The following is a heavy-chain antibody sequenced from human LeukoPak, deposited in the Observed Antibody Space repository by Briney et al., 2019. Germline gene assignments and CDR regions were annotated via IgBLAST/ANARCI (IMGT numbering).Heavy chain of an antibody. D-gene: IGHD3-22*01. Sequence: SETLSLTCTVSGGSINSGTYYWGWIRQPPGKGLEWIGSIHYSGSTYYNPSLKSRVTMSVDMANNQFSLKLSSVTAADTAVYYCARELGYDSSGYYYDYWGQGTLVTVSS. CDR1: GGSINSGTYY. CDR3: ARELGYDSSGYYYDY. CDR2: IHYSGST. V-gene: IGHV4-39*02. J-gene: IGHJ4*02.